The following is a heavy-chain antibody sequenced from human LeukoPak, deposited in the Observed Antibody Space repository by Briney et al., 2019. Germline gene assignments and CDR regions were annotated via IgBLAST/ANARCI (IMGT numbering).Heavy chain of an antibody. CDR2: IKQDGGEK. CDR3: ARDLFDF. CDR1: GFTFSNYW. V-gene: IGHV3-7*01. J-gene: IGHJ5*01. Sequence: PGGSLRLSCVASGFTFSNYWMGWVRQAPGKGLEWVANIKQDGGEKQYVDSVKGRFTISRDNARNSLYLQVNTLTAGDTAVYYCARDLFDFWGQGTLVTVSS.